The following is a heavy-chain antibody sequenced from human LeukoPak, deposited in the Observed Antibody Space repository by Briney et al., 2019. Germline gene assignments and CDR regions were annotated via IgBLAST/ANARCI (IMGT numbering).Heavy chain of an antibody. V-gene: IGHV3-23*01. CDR1: GFTFNNYA. Sequence: GSLRLSCAASGFTFNNYAMNWVRQAPGKGLEWVSAISGSGGRTYYIDSVKGRFTISRDNSKNTLFLQMNSLRADDTAVYYCARDNSGYAEFDYWGQGTLVAVSS. CDR3: ARDNSGYAEFDY. CDR2: ISGSGGRT. J-gene: IGHJ4*02. D-gene: IGHD3-22*01.